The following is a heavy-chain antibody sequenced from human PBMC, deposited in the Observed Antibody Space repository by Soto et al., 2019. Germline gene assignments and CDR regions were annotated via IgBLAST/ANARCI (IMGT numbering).Heavy chain of an antibody. CDR2: ISWNSGSI. CDR3: AKDMGPNYDYYMDV. J-gene: IGHJ6*03. CDR1: GFTFDDYA. V-gene: IGHV3-9*01. D-gene: IGHD3-16*01. Sequence: GGSLRLSCAASGFTFDDYAMHWVRQAPGKGLEWVSGISWNSGSIGYADSVKGRFTISRDNAKNSLYLQMNSLRAEDTALYYCAKDMGPNYDYYMDVWGKGTTVTVSS.